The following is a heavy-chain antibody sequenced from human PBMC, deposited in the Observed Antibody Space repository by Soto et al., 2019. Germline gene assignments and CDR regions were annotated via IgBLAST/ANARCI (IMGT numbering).Heavy chain of an antibody. J-gene: IGHJ4*02. Sequence: EVQLVESGGGLVQPGGSLRLSCAASGFLFNTYWMFWVRQAPRKGLLWVSRIKSDGSSTNYADSVKGRFTISRDNAKNTLYLQMPSLRAEDTAVYYCAIGGGAYNSLDYWGQGILVTVSS. V-gene: IGHV3-74*01. D-gene: IGHD3-16*01. CDR3: AIGGGAYNSLDY. CDR1: GFLFNTYW. CDR2: IKSDGSST.